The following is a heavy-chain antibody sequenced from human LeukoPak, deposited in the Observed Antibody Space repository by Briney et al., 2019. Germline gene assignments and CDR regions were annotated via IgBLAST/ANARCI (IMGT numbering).Heavy chain of an antibody. Sequence: SQTLSLTCAISGDSVSSNSAAWNWIRQSPSRGLEWLGRTYYRSKWYNDYAVSVKSRITINPDTSKNQFSLKLSSVTAADTAVYYCARDLGIVATAEVDWGQGTLVTVSS. D-gene: IGHD5-12*01. J-gene: IGHJ4*02. CDR2: TYYRSKWYN. CDR1: GDSVSSNSAA. V-gene: IGHV6-1*01. CDR3: ARDLGIVATAEVD.